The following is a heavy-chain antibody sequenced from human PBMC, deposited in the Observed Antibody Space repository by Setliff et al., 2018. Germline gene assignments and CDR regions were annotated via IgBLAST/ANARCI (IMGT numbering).Heavy chain of an antibody. CDR2: VSFDGRNK. D-gene: IGHD6-19*01. V-gene: IGHV3-30*18. Sequence: PGGSLRLSCAASGFTFSSYGMHWVRQPPGKGLEWVAAVSFDGRNKYYEDSVKGRFTISRDDSKNTLYLQMNSLRPEDTAVYYCAKDSLSGWSAVDYWGQGTLVTVSS. CDR1: GFTFSSYG. J-gene: IGHJ4*02. CDR3: AKDSLSGWSAVDY.